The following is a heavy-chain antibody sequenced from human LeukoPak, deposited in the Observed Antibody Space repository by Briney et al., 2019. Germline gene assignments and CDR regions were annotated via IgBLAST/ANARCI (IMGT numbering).Heavy chain of an antibody. CDR1: GFTFSSYA. V-gene: IGHV3-23*01. J-gene: IGHJ4*02. Sequence: GGSLRLSCAASGFTFSSYAMSWVRQAPGKGLEWVSAISGSGGSTYYADSVKGRFTISRDNSKNALYLQMNSLRAEDTAVYYCAKGSSSFLHFDYWGQGTLVTVSS. D-gene: IGHD6-6*01. CDR3: AKGSSSFLHFDY. CDR2: ISGSGGST.